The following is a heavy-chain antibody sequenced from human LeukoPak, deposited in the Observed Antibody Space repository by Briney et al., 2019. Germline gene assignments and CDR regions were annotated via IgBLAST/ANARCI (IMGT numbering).Heavy chain of an antibody. CDR3: ARGTPGYSSV. J-gene: IGHJ4*02. D-gene: IGHD6-19*01. CDR2: INPSGGT. CDR1: GYTFTSYY. V-gene: IGHV1-46*01. Sequence: ASVKVSCKAFGYTFTSYYVHWVRQAPGQGLEWMGIINPSGGTNYAQKFQGRVTMTRDTFTSTVYMELSSLRSEDTAVYYCARGTPGYSSVWGQGTLVTVSS.